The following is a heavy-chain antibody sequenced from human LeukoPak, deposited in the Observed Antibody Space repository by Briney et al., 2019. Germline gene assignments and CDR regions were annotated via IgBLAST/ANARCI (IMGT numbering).Heavy chain of an antibody. V-gene: IGHV1-18*01. Sequence: GASVKVSCKASGYTFTKYAFSWVRQAPGQGLEWMGWISAYNGNTNYAQKIQGRVTMTTDTSTSTAYMELSSLRSEDTAVYYCARDLSSFGYSYEMGTWLSPDYYYYYMDVWGKGTTVTVSS. J-gene: IGHJ6*03. CDR2: ISAYNGNT. D-gene: IGHD5-18*01. CDR1: GYTFTKYA. CDR3: ARDLSSFGYSYEMGTWLSPDYYYYYMDV.